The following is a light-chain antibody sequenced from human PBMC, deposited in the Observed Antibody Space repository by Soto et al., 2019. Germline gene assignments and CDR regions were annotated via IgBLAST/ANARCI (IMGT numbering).Light chain of an antibody. Sequence: EIVLTQSPATLSLSPGERATLSCRASQSVSSYLTWYQQKPGQAPRLLIYDASNRATGIPARFSGSGSGTYFTLTISSLEPEDFAVYYCQQRSIWPFTFGPGTKVDIK. CDR2: DAS. J-gene: IGKJ3*01. CDR3: QQRSIWPFT. CDR1: QSVSSY. V-gene: IGKV3-11*01.